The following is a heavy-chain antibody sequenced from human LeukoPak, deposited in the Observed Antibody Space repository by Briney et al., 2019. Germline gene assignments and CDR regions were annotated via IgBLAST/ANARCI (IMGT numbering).Heavy chain of an antibody. Sequence: GESLKISCKGSGYSFTSYWIGWVRQMPGKGLEWMGIIYPGDSDTRYNPSFQGQVTISADKSISTAYLQWSSLKASDTAMYYCARQEALLRYFDWLPRTFDYWGQGTLVTVSS. CDR1: GYSFTSYW. CDR2: IYPGDSDT. D-gene: IGHD3-9*01. J-gene: IGHJ4*02. CDR3: ARQEALLRYFDWLPRTFDY. V-gene: IGHV5-51*01.